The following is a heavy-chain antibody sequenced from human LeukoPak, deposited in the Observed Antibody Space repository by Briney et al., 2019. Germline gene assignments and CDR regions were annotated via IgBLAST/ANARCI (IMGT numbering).Heavy chain of an antibody. J-gene: IGHJ4*02. CDR2: ISSSSSYI. CDR3: AKDGGGYGDYLIDY. Sequence: PGGSLRLSCAASGFTFSSYSMNWVRQAPGKGLEWVSSISSSSSYIYYADSVKGRFTISRDNAKNSLYLQMNSLRAEDTAVYYCAKDGGGYGDYLIDYWGQGTLVTVSS. D-gene: IGHD4-17*01. V-gene: IGHV3-21*01. CDR1: GFTFSSYS.